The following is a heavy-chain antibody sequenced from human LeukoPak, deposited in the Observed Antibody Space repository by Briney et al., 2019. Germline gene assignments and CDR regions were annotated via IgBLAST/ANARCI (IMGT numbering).Heavy chain of an antibody. Sequence: GGSLRLSCAASGFTFSSYAMTWVRQAPGTGPEWVSTIYGSGATTYYADSVKGRFTISRDNSKNTLYLQMNSLRAEDTAVYYCAKGTEYGSASGFDCWGQGTLVTVSS. D-gene: IGHD6-6*01. CDR3: AKGTEYGSASGFDC. J-gene: IGHJ4*02. CDR2: IYGSGATT. V-gene: IGHV3-23*01. CDR1: GFTFSSYA.